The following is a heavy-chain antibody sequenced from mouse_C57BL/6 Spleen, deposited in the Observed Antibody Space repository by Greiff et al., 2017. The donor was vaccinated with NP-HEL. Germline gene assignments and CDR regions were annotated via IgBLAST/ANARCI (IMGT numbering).Heavy chain of an antibody. CDR3: ARYTAVVSTRAMDY. CDR2: IYPGSGST. J-gene: IGHJ4*01. D-gene: IGHD1-1*01. CDR1: GYTFTSYW. V-gene: IGHV1-55*01. Sequence: VQLQQPGAELVKPGASVKMSCKASGYTFTSYWITWVKQRPGQGLEWIGDIYPGSGSTNYNEKFKSKATLTVDTSSSTAYMQLSSLTSEDSAVYFSARYTAVVSTRAMDYWGQGTSVTVSS.